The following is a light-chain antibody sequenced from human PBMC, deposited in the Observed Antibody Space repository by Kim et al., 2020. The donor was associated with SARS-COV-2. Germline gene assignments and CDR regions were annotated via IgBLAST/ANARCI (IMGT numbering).Light chain of an antibody. CDR1: QSITRN. CDR3: QQYTNWPPYT. V-gene: IGKV3-15*01. J-gene: IGKJ2*01. CDR2: DAS. Sequence: VSPGERANLSCRASQSITRNLAWYQQKPGQAPRLLMYDASTRATGIPARFSGSGSGTEFTLTISSLQSEDFAVYYCQQYTNWPPYTFGQGTKLEI.